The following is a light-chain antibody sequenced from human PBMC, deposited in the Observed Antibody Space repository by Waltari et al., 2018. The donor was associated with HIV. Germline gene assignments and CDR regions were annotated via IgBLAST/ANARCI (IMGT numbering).Light chain of an antibody. CDR2: WAS. CDR3: QDYHTNNLP. Sequence: DVVMTQSPDYLAVHLGERATRNCTSSQRLLYSSDNKTYVAWYQQKPGQPPKLLLYWASTRESGVPNRFSGSGSGTDFTLTITSLQAEDVAVYYCQDYHTNNLPFGGGTKVEL. CDR1: QRLLYSSDNKTY. J-gene: IGKJ4*01. V-gene: IGKV4-1*01.